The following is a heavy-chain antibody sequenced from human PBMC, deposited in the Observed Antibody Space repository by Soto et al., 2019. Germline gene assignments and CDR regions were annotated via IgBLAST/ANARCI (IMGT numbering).Heavy chain of an antibody. Sequence: GASVKVSCKASGYTFTSYAMHWVRQAPGQRLEWMGWINAGNGNTKYSQEFQGRVTITRDTSASTAYMERNSLRSEDTAVYYCARSGSYYFIDDYWGQGTLVTVSS. CDR3: ARSGSYYFIDDY. J-gene: IGHJ4*02. V-gene: IGHV1-3*01. CDR1: GYTFTSYA. CDR2: INAGNGNT. D-gene: IGHD3-3*01.